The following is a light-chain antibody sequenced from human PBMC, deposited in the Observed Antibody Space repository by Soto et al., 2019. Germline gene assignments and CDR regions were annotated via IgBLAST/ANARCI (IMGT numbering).Light chain of an antibody. CDR3: CSYAGSSTLDVV. J-gene: IGLJ2*01. CDR1: SSDVGSYNL. V-gene: IGLV2-23*01. Sequence: QSVLTQPASVSGSPGQWITISCTGTSSDVGSYNLVSWYQQHPGKAPKLMIYEGSKRPSGVSNRFSGSKSGNTASLTISGLQAEDEADYYCCSYAGSSTLDVVFGGGTKLTVL. CDR2: EGS.